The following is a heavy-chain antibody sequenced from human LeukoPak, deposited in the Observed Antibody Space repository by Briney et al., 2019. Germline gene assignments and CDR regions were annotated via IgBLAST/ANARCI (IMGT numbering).Heavy chain of an antibody. CDR3: ARPNDAFDI. J-gene: IGHJ3*02. Sequence: SETLSLTCTVSGGSISSSSYYWGWIRQPPGKGLEWIGSIYYSGSTYYNPSLKSRVTISVDTSKNQFSLKLSSVTAADTAVYYCARPNDAFDIWGQGTMVTVSS. V-gene: IGHV4-39*07. CDR2: IYYSGST. CDR1: GGSISSSSYY.